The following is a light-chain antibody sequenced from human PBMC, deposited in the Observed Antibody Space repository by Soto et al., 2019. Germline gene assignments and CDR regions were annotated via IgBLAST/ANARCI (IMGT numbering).Light chain of an antibody. J-gene: IGKJ4*01. CDR3: QQYYSTPPS. CDR2: WAS. V-gene: IGKV4-1*01. CDR1: QSVLYSSNNKNH. Sequence: DIVMTQSPDSLAVSLGERATINCKSSQSVLYSSNNKNHLVWYQQKPGQPPKLLIYWASTRESGVPDRFSGSGSGTDFTLTISSLQAEDVAVYYCQQYYSTPPSFGGGTKVEIK.